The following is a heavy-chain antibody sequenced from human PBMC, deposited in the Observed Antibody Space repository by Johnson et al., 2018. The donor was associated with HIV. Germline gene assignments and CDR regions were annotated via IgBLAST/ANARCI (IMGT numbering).Heavy chain of an antibody. CDR3: TTGRPSSAAFDI. Sequence: QVQLVESGGGLVQPGGSLRLSCAASGFTFSSYGMHWVRQAPGKGLEWVAVIWYDGSNKYYADSVKGRFTISRDNSKNTLYLQMNSLKTEDSAVYYCTTGRPSSAAFDIWGQGTMVTVSS. J-gene: IGHJ3*02. V-gene: IGHV3-33*01. CDR2: IWYDGSNK. CDR1: GFTFSSYG.